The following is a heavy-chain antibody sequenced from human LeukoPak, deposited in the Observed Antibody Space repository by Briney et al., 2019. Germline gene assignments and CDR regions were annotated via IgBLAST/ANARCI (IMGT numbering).Heavy chain of an antibody. CDR1: GGSISSYF. CDR2: IYTSGIT. CDR3: ARDLGPDCSSTRCYALDV. J-gene: IGHJ6*02. V-gene: IGHV4-4*07. D-gene: IGHD2-2*01. Sequence: SETLSLTCTVSGGSISSYFWSWIRQPAGKGLEWIGRIYTSGITNYNPSLKSRVTMSVDTSKNQFSLKLSSVTAADPAVYYCARDLGPDCSSTRCYALDVWGQGTAVTVSS.